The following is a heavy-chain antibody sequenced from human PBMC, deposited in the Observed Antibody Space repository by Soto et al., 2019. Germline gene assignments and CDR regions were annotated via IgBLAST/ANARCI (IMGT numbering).Heavy chain of an antibody. CDR1: GFTFSNYA. CDR2: IRGSGGRS. J-gene: IGHJ4*02. V-gene: IGHV3-23*01. CDR3: AKAYYVWSSEQPYYFDY. Sequence: EVQRLDSGGGLVQPGGSLRLSCAASGFTFSNYAMTWVRQGPGKWLEWVSGIRGSGGRSYYADSVKGRFTIYRDNSKSTLYLPMNSLRAADTAVYYCAKAYYVWSSEQPYYFDYWGQGALVTVSS. D-gene: IGHD3-16*01.